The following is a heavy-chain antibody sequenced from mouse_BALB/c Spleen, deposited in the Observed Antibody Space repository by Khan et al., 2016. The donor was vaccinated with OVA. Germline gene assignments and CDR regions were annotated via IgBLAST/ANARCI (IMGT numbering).Heavy chain of an antibody. CDR1: GYTFTDYV. V-gene: IGHV9-3-1*01. Sequence: QIQLVQSGPELKKPGETVKISCKASGYTFTDYVMNWVKQAPGKGLRWMGWINTYTGEPTYADDFKGRFAFSLETSARTAYLRINNRKNEDTATYFCARFHGGYWGQGTTLTVSS. CDR2: INTYTGEP. J-gene: IGHJ2*01. CDR3: ARFHGGY.